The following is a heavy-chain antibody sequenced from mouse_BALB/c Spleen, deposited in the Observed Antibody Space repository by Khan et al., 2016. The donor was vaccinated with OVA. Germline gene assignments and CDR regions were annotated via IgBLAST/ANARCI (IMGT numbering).Heavy chain of an antibody. Sequence: EVELVESGGDLVKPGGSLKLSCAASGFTFSSFSMPWVRQTPDKRLEWVATISSGGDYIYYPDTVKGRFTISRDNARNTLYLQMSSLKSEVTAMYYCASHLTGSFAYWGEGTLVTVSA. CDR3: ASHLTGSFAY. CDR1: GFTFSSFS. D-gene: IGHD4-1*01. J-gene: IGHJ3*01. CDR2: ISSGGDYI. V-gene: IGHV5-6*01.